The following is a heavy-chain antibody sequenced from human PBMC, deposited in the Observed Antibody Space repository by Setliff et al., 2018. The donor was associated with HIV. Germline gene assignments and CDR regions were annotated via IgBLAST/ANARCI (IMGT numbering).Heavy chain of an antibody. CDR1: GYTVINNY. D-gene: IGHD6-6*01. CDR2: INPTGDIT. Sequence: GASVKVSCKASGYTVINNYIHWVRQAPGQGLEWMGLINPTGDITFYPQKFQARVTMTRDTSTSTVYMELSSLRSEDTAVYYCARDPAPSSSASYFQHWGQGTPVTVSS. V-gene: IGHV1-46*01. J-gene: IGHJ1*01. CDR3: ARDPAPSSSASYFQH.